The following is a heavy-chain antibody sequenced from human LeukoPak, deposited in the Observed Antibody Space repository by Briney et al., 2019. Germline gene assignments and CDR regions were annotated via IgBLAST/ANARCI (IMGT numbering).Heavy chain of an antibody. D-gene: IGHD6-13*01. V-gene: IGHV3-23*01. Sequence: GGSLRLSCAASGFTFSTFAMIWVRQPPGKGLEWVSSIFPSGGEIHYADSVRGRFTISRDNSKSTLYLQMNSLRAEDTAVYYCAKAPEGYSSSWYGGSSAGVCYFDYWGQGTLVTVSS. CDR2: IFPSGGEI. J-gene: IGHJ4*02. CDR1: GFTFSTFA. CDR3: AKAPEGYSSSWYGGSSAGVCYFDY.